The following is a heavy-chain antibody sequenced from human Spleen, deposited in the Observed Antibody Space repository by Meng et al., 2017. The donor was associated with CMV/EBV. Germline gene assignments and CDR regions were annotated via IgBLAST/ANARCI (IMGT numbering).Heavy chain of an antibody. CDR1: GFTFSSYW. D-gene: IGHD2/OR15-2a*01. CDR2: INSDGSST. V-gene: IGHV3-74*01. Sequence: GESLKISCAASGFTFSSYWMHWVRQAPGKGRVWVSRINSDGSSTSYADSVKGRFTISRDNAKNTLYLQMNSPRAEDTAVYYCAREVSTLVLRWFDPWGQGTLVTVSS. J-gene: IGHJ5*02. CDR3: AREVSTLVLRWFDP.